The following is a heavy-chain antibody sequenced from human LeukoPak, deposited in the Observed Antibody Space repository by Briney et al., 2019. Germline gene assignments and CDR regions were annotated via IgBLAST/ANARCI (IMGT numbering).Heavy chain of an antibody. CDR3: ARDLNLGFGESNYYYYMDV. J-gene: IGHJ6*03. D-gene: IGHD3-10*01. Sequence: ASVKVSCKVSGYTLTELSMHWVRQAPGKGLEWMGGFDPEDGETIYAQKFQGRVTMTEDTSTDTANMELSSLRSDDTAVYYCARDLNLGFGESNYYYYMDVWGKGTTVTVSS. CDR1: GYTLTELS. CDR2: FDPEDGET. V-gene: IGHV1-24*01.